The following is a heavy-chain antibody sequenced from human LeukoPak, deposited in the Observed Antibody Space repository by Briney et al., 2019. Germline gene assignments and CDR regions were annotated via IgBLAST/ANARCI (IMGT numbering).Heavy chain of an antibody. V-gene: IGHV4-59*08. J-gene: IGHJ4*02. D-gene: IGHD2-2*01. CDR2: IHYSGTT. CDR1: GGSISGYY. Sequence: PSETLSPTCTVSGGSISGYYWSWIRQPPGKGLEWIAYIHYSGTTNYNPSLKSRVTISVDTSQNQFSLSLSSVTAADTAVYYCARHFRDRGPAQPDFGYWGQGTLVTVSS. CDR3: ARHFRDRGPAQPDFGY.